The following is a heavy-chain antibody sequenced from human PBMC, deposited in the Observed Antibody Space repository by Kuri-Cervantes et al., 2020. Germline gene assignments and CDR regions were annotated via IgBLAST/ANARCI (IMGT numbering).Heavy chain of an antibody. D-gene: IGHD3-3*01. Sequence: ESLKISCAVYGGSFSFYYWSWIRQPPGKGLEWIEEINHSGITKYNPSLRSRVTISVDTSKKQFSLKLTSVTAADTAVYYCARGTVLRFLGYMDVWGKGTTVTVSS. J-gene: IGHJ6*03. V-gene: IGHV4-34*01. CDR3: ARGTVLRFLGYMDV. CDR2: INHSGIT. CDR1: GGSFSFYY.